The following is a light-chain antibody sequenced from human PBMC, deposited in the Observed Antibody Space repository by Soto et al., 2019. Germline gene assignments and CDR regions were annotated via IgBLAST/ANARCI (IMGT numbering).Light chain of an antibody. V-gene: IGLV2-14*01. J-gene: IGLJ1*01. Sequence: QSVLTQPASVSGSPGQSIAISCTGSSSDVGIYNYVSWYQQHPGKVPKLIIYEVTNRPSGVSNRFSGSKSGNTASLTISGLQAEDEPDYYCSSYTTSSTRVFGTGTKLTVL. CDR3: SSYTTSSTRV. CDR1: SSDVGIYNY. CDR2: EVT.